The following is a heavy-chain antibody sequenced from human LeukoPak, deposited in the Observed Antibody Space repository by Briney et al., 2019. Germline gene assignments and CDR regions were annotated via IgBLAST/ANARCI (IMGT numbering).Heavy chain of an antibody. D-gene: IGHD6-19*01. V-gene: IGHV1-69*05. CDR3: AREGVAVAGTVDAFDI. J-gene: IGHJ3*02. Sequence: SVKVSCKASGGTFSSYAISWVRQAPGQGLEWMGGIIPIFGTANYAQKFQGRVTITTDESTSTAYMELSSLRSEDTAVYYCAREGVAVAGTVDAFDIWGQGAMVTVSS. CDR2: IIPIFGTA. CDR1: GGTFSSYA.